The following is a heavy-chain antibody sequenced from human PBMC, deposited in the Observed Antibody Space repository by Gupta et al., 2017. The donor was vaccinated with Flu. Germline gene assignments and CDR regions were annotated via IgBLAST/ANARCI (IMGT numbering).Heavy chain of an antibody. Sequence: EVQLVESGGGLVKPGGSLRLSCAASGFTFSSYSLNWVRQASGKGLEWVSSISSSSSYIYYADSVKGRFTISRDNAKNSLYLQMNSLRAEDTAVYYCARDRGERNSDFDYWGQGTLVTVSS. J-gene: IGHJ4*01. D-gene: IGHD3-10*01. CDR1: GFTFSSYS. CDR2: ISSSSSYI. V-gene: IGHV3-21*01. CDR3: ARDRGERNSDFDY.